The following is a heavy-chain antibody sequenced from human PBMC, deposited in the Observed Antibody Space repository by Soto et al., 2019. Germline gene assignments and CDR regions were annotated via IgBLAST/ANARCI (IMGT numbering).Heavy chain of an antibody. CDR3: ARSRIEAAGTVYH. CDR1: GGSISSCSYY. V-gene: IGHV4-39*07. D-gene: IGHD6-13*01. Sequence: SETLSLTCTVSGGSISSCSYYWGWIRQPPGKGLEWIGSIYYSGSTYYNPSLKSRVTISVDTSKNQFSLKLSSVTAADTAVYYCARSRIEAAGTVYHWGQGTLVTVSS. CDR2: IYYSGST. J-gene: IGHJ5*02.